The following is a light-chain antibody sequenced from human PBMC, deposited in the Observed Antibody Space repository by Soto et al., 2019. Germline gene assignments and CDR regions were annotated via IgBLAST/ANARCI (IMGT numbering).Light chain of an antibody. V-gene: IGLV2-14*01. J-gene: IGLJ1*01. Sequence: QSALTQPASVSGSPGQSITISCTGTSSDVGDYNYVSWYQQHPGKAPQLMISEVSNRPSGVSNRFSGSKSGNTASLTISGLQAEDEADYYCSSYTSSSTLYVFGTGTKVTVL. CDR1: SSDVGDYNY. CDR3: SSYTSSSTLYV. CDR2: EVS.